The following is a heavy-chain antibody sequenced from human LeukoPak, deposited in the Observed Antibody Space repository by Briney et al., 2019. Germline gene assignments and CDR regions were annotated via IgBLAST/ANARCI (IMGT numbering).Heavy chain of an antibody. CDR1: GFIFSNYG. Sequence: GGSLRLSCTASGFIFSNYGMHWVRQAPGKGLEWVAFIRYDGSNKYYVDSVKGRFTISRDNAKNTLYLRMNSLRAEDTAVYYCAKDVLYGSGTYNFDYWGQGTLVTVSS. V-gene: IGHV3-30*02. CDR2: IRYDGSNK. J-gene: IGHJ4*02. CDR3: AKDVLYGSGTYNFDY. D-gene: IGHD3-10*01.